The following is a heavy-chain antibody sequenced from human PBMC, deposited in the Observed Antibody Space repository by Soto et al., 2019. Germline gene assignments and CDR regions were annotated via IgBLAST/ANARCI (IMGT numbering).Heavy chain of an antibody. CDR1: GGSISSSSYY. V-gene: IGHV4-39*01. D-gene: IGHD2-2*01. Sequence: PSETLSLTCTVSGGSISSSSYYWGWIRQPPGKGLEWIGSIYYSGRTYYNPSLKSRVTISVDTSKNQFSLKLSSVTAADTAVYYCARLFPRVVPAAIYFDYWGQGTLVTVSS. CDR3: ARLFPRVVPAAIYFDY. CDR2: IYYSGRT. J-gene: IGHJ4*02.